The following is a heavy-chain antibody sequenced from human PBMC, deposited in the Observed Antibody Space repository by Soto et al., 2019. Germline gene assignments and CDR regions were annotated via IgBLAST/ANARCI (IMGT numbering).Heavy chain of an antibody. J-gene: IGHJ6*02. Sequence: SETLSLTCTVSGGSVSSGSYYWSWIRQPPGKGLEWIGYIYYSGSTNYNPSLKSRVTISVDTSKNQFSLKLSSVTAADTAVYYCARRREVAGKNYYYYYGMYVWGQGTSVPVS. D-gene: IGHD6-19*01. CDR3: ARRREVAGKNYYYYYGMYV. CDR1: GGSVSSGSYY. V-gene: IGHV4-61*01. CDR2: IYYSGST.